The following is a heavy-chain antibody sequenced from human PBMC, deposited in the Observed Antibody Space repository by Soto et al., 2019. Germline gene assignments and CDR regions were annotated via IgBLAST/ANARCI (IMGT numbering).Heavy chain of an antibody. Sequence: QVQLVQSGAEVREPGASVKVSCKASGYSFTSLDINWVRQTTGQGLEWMGWMQPSSGRTGYAQKFHGRVTMTSDTSINTAYMELSSLTSDYTAFYYCARGVTAGVDYWGQGTLVTGSS. CDR1: GYSFTSLD. D-gene: IGHD1-26*01. CDR3: ARGVTAGVDY. J-gene: IGHJ4*02. CDR2: MQPSSGRT. V-gene: IGHV1-8*01.